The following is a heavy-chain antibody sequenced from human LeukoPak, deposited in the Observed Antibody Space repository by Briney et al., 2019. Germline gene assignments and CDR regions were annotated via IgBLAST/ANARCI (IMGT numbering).Heavy chain of an antibody. J-gene: IGHJ4*02. V-gene: IGHV3-23*01. CDR3: AKSDVWGSYRPEIFDY. Sequence: GGSLRLSCAASGFTFSSYAMSWVRQAPGKGLEWVSAISGSGGSTYYADSVKGRSTISRDNSKNTLYLQMNSLRAEDTAVYYCAKSDVWGSYRPEIFDYWGQGTLVTVSS. CDR1: GFTFSSYA. D-gene: IGHD3-16*02. CDR2: ISGSGGST.